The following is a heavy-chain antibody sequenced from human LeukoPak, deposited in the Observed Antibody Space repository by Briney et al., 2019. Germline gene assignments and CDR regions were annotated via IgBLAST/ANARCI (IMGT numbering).Heavy chain of an antibody. CDR3: TTEGLLRLFDY. Sequence: PGGSLRLSCAASGFTFSSYAMHWVRQAPGKGLEWVGRIKSKTDGGTTDYAAPVKGRFTISRDDSKNTLYLQVNSLKTEDTAVYYCTTEGLLRLFDYWGQGTLVTVSS. CDR2: IKSKTDGGTT. CDR1: GFTFSSYA. V-gene: IGHV3-15*01. J-gene: IGHJ4*02.